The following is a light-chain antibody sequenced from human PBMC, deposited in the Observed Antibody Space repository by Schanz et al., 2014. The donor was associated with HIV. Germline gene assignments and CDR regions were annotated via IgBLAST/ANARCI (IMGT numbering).Light chain of an antibody. Sequence: QSALTQPPSASGSPGQSVTISCTGTSSDVGGYNHVSWYQQHPGKAPKLMIYEVIKRPSGVPDRFSGSKSGSTASLTVSGLQPEDEADYYCSSYTSSSTLFGGGTKVTVL. J-gene: IGLJ2*01. CDR2: EVI. CDR3: SSYTSSSTL. CDR1: SSDVGGYNH. V-gene: IGLV2-8*01.